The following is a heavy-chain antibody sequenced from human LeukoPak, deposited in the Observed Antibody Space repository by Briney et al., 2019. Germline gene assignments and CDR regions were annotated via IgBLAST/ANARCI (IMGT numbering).Heavy chain of an antibody. CDR3: TTSLSGYDFLFDY. CDR2: IKSKTDGGTT. J-gene: IGHJ4*02. D-gene: IGHD5-12*01. Sequence: PGGSLRLSCAASGFTFSNAWMSWVRQAPGKGLEWVGRIKSKTDGGTTDYAAPVKDRFTFSRDDSKNTLYLHMNNLQTEDTAVYYCTTSLSGYDFLFDYWGQGTLVTVSS. CDR1: GFTFSNAW. V-gene: IGHV3-15*01.